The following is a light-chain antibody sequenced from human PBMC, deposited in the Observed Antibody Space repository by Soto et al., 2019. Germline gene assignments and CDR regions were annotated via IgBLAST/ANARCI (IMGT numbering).Light chain of an antibody. V-gene: IGLV2-14*01. Sequence: QSALTQPASVSGSPGQSIAISCTGTISDVGGYNYVSWYQQHPGKAPKLMIYEVSNRPSGVSNRSSGSKSGNTASLTISGLQAEDEADYYCSSYTSSSTYVFGTGTKVTVL. CDR3: SSYTSSSTYV. J-gene: IGLJ1*01. CDR2: EVS. CDR1: ISDVGGYNY.